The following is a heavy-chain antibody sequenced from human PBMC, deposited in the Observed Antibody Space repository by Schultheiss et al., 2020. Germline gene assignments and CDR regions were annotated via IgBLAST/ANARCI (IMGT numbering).Heavy chain of an antibody. J-gene: IGHJ6*02. D-gene: IGHD2-2*01. CDR1: GFSLSTSGVG. CDR2: IYHSGST. V-gene: IGHV4-39*02. CDR3: ARDRVGYCSSTSCYPYYYYGMDV. Sequence: SGPTLVKPTQTLTLTCTFSGFSLSTSGVGVGWIRQPPGKGLEWIGEIYHSGSTNYNPSLKSRVTISVDMSRKQFSLKLSSVTAADTAVYYCARDRVGYCSSTSCYPYYYYGMDVWGQGTTVTVSS.